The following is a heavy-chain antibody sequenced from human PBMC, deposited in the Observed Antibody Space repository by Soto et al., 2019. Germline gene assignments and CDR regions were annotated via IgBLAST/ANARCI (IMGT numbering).Heavy chain of an antibody. CDR2: INAYNGNT. CDR3: AMVDVYVTPSPQDV. J-gene: IGHJ6*02. V-gene: IGHV1-18*01. D-gene: IGHD3-16*01. CDR1: GYRFTSYG. Sequence: GASVKVSCKASGYRFTSYGIGWVRQAPGQGLEWMGWINAYNGNTNYAQNLQGRVTLTTDTSTSTAYMELRSLRSNDTAVYYCAMVDVYVTPSPQDVWGQGTTVTVFS.